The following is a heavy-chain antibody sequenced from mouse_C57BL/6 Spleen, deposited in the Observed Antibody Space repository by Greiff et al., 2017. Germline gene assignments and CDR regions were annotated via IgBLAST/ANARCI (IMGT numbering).Heavy chain of an antibody. D-gene: IGHD2-4*01. CDR1: GYTFTSYW. Sequence: QVQLQQPGAELVKPGASVKLSCKASGYTFTSYWMHWVKQRPGRGLEWIGRIDPNSGGTKYNEKFKSKATLTVDKPSSTAYMQLSSLTSEDSAVYYCAKPHLYDYDGGPFAYWGQGTLVTVSA. J-gene: IGHJ3*01. V-gene: IGHV1-72*01. CDR2: IDPNSGGT. CDR3: AKPHLYDYDGGPFAY.